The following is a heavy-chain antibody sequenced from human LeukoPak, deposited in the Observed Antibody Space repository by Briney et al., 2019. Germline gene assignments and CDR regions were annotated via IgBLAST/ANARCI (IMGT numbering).Heavy chain of an antibody. CDR2: INTNTGNP. V-gene: IGHV7-4-1*02. CDR3: ARADSSSWYDPDFDY. CDR1: GYTFTSYA. Sequence: ASVTVSCKASGYTFTSYAMNWVRQAPGQGLEWMGWINTNTGNPTYAQGFTGRFVFSLDTSVSTAYLQISSLKAEDTAVYYCARADSSSWYDPDFDYWGQGTLVTVSS. J-gene: IGHJ4*02. D-gene: IGHD6-13*01.